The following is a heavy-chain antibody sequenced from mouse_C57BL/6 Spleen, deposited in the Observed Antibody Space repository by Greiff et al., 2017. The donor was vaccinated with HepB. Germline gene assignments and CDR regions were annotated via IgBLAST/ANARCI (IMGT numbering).Heavy chain of an antibody. V-gene: IGHV1-50*01. J-gene: IGHJ2*01. D-gene: IGHD4-1*01. CDR3: ARLRGGTFDY. Sequence: QVQLQQPGAELVKPGASVKLSCKASGYTFTSYWMQWVKQRPGQGLEWIGEIDPSDSYTNYNQKFKGKATLTVDTSSSTAYMQLSSLTSEDSAVYYCARLRGGTFDYWGQVTTLTVSS. CDR2: IDPSDSYT. CDR1: GYTFTSYW.